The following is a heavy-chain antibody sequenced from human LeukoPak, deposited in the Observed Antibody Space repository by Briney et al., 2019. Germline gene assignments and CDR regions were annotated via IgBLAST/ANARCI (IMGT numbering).Heavy chain of an antibody. CDR1: GGSISPYF. D-gene: IGHD2-21*02. Sequence: PSETLSLTCTVSGGSISPYFWSWIRQSPGKGLEWIGWIHYSGGTSYNPSLKSRVTISVDTSRNQFSLKLSSVAAADTAVYYCARSSVVTAIPDWYFDLWGRGTLVTVSS. CDR3: ARSSVVTAIPDWYFDL. CDR2: IHYSGGT. J-gene: IGHJ2*01. V-gene: IGHV4-59*12.